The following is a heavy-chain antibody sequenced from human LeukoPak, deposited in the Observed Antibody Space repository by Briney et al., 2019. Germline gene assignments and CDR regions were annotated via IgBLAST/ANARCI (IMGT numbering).Heavy chain of an antibody. V-gene: IGHV1-8*01. D-gene: IGHD2-15*01. CDR2: MNPNSGNT. CDR3: ARGLEVAALFLGY. J-gene: IGHJ4*02. Sequence: ASVKVSCKASGYTFTSYDINWVRPATGQGLEWMGWMNPNSGNTGYAQKFQGRVTMTRNTSISTAYMELSSLRSEDTAVYYCARGLEVAALFLGYWGQGTLVTVSS. CDR1: GYTFTSYD.